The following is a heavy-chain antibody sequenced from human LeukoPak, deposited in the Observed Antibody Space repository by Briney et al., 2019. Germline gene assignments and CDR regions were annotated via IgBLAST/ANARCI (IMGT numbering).Heavy chain of an antibody. V-gene: IGHV4-59*08. CDR1: GGSVSHYY. J-gene: IGHJ5*02. Sequence: SETLSLTCTVSGGSVSHYYWNWIRQPPGKGLEWLGYIYYSGTTNYNPSLKSRLTIAVDTSKNQFSLKLSSVTAADTAVYYCARRFFGSGSYYKVFWFDPWGQGTLVTVSS. D-gene: IGHD3-10*01. CDR2: IYYSGTT. CDR3: ARRFFGSGSYYKVFWFDP.